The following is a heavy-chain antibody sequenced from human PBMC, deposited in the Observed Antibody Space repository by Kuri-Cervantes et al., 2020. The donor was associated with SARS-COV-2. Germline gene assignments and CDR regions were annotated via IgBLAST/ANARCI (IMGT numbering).Heavy chain of an antibody. Sequence: ASVKVSCKASGYTFTGYYMHWVRQAPGQGLEWMGWINPNSGGTNYAQKFQGRVTMTRGTSISTAYMELSRLRSDDTAVYYCARDPGSGYDYGFDYWGQGTLVTVSS. CDR1: GYTFTGYY. J-gene: IGHJ4*02. D-gene: IGHD5-12*01. V-gene: IGHV1-2*02. CDR2: INPNSGGT. CDR3: ARDPGSGYDYGFDY.